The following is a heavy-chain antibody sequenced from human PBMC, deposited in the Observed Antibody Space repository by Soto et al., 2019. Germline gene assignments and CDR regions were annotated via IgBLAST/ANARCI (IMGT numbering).Heavy chain of an antibody. V-gene: IGHV3-74*01. D-gene: IGHD2-2*01. CDR2: INSDGSST. CDR1: GFTFSSYW. Sequence: EVQLVESGGGLVQPGGSLRLSCAASGFTFSSYWMHWVRQAPGKGLVWVSRINSDGSSTSYADSVKGRFTISRDNAKNTLYLQMNSLRAEDTAVYYCARYCCSTSCYASDVGDAFDIWGQGTMVTVSS. J-gene: IGHJ3*02. CDR3: ARYCCSTSCYASDVGDAFDI.